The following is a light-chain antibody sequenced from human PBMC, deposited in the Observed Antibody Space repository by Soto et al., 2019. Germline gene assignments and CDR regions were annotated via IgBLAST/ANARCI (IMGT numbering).Light chain of an antibody. J-gene: IGLJ2*01. V-gene: IGLV2-23*02. CDR1: SSDVGSHNF. Sequence: QSALTQPASVSGSPGQSITISCTGTSSDVGSHNFVSWYQQRPGKAPKLMIFEVTKRPSGVSSRFSASKSGNTASLTISGVQAEDEDDYYCCSYAGTNTWVFGGGTKLTVL. CDR3: CSYAGTNTWV. CDR2: EVT.